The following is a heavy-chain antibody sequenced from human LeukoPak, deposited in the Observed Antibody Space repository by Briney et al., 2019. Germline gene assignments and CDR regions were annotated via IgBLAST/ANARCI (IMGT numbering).Heavy chain of an antibody. CDR1: GFIFSSYS. J-gene: IGHJ4*02. Sequence: GGSLRLSCAASGFIFSSYSMNWVRQAPGKGLEWVAFIQYDGSNKYYADSVKGRFTISRDNSKNTLFMQMNSLRAEDTAVYYCAKCLYYYDSTGPNFDYWGQGTLVTVSS. CDR2: IQYDGSNK. V-gene: IGHV3-30*02. D-gene: IGHD3-22*01. CDR3: AKCLYYYDSTGPNFDY.